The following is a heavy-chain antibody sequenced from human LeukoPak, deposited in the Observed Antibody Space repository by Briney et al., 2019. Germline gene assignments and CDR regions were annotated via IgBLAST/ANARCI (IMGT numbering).Heavy chain of an antibody. J-gene: IGHJ4*02. CDR2: ISGDGVST. V-gene: IGHV3-23*01. CDR1: GLTLRSFA. D-gene: IGHD2-2*01. CDR3: AAMTTAAANAFFY. Sequence: GGSLRLSCEVSGLTLRSFAMSSVRQPAWKGLGWVSAISGDGVSTEYADSVKGRFTISRDNSKTTVYLQMNSLRAGDTALYYCAAMTTAAANAFFYWGRGTVATVSA.